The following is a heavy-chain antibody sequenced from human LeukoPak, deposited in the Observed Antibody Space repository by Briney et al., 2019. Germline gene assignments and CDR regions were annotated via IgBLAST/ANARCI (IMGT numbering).Heavy chain of an antibody. D-gene: IGHD3-22*01. V-gene: IGHV4-59*08. CDR1: GGSISSYY. CDR2: IYYSGST. Sequence: SETLSLTCTVSGGSISSYYWSWIRQPPGKGLEWIGYIYYSGSTNYNPSLKSRVTISVDTCKNQFSLKLSSVTAADTAVYYCARLKDYYYSRCYYYVSNFDYWGQGTLVTVSS. J-gene: IGHJ4*02. CDR3: ARLKDYYYSRCYYYVSNFDY.